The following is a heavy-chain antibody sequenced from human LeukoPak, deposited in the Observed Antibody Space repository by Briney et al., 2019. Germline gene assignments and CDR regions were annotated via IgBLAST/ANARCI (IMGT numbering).Heavy chain of an antibody. V-gene: IGHV3-23*01. CDR3: AKDVVRGVMWYFDY. J-gene: IGHJ4*02. Sequence: QAGGSLRLSWAASGFTISSWARSWRRQAPGKGLELGTAVSGSGGSTYYADSVKGRFTISRDNSKNTLYLQMNSLRAEDTAVYYCAKDVVRGVMWYFDYWGQGTLVTVSS. D-gene: IGHD3-10*01. CDR2: VSGSGGST. CDR1: GFTISSWA.